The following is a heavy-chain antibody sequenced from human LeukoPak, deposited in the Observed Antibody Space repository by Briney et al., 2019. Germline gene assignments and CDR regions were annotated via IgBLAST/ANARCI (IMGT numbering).Heavy chain of an antibody. CDR2: IYYSGST. V-gene: IGHV4-59*01. CDR1: GVSISGYY. D-gene: IGHD1-1*01. Sequence: SETLSLTCTVSGVSISGYYWTWLRQPPGKGLEYIGYIYYSGSTNHNPSLKSRVTISVDTSKIQFSLKLSSVTAADTAVYYCARRRYTSDYWGQGTLVTVSS. J-gene: IGHJ4*02. CDR3: ARRRYTSDY.